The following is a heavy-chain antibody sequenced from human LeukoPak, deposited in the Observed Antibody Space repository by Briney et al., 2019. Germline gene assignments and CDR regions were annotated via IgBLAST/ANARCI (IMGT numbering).Heavy chain of an antibody. J-gene: IGHJ3*02. CDR1: GVSFSGYY. CDR2: INHSGST. Sequence: SETLSLTCAVYGVSFSGYYWSWIRQPPGKGLEWIGEINHSGSTNYNPSLKSRVTISVDTSKNQFSLKLSSVTAADTAVYYCASRRGYSYGSNAFDIWGQGTMVTVSS. D-gene: IGHD5-18*01. CDR3: ASRRGYSYGSNAFDI. V-gene: IGHV4-34*01.